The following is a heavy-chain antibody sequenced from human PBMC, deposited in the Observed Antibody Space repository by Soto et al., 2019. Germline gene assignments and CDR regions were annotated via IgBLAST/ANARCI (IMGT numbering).Heavy chain of an antibody. CDR3: ARYRDPEDAFDI. CDR2: INHSGST. CDR1: GGSFSGYY. J-gene: IGHJ3*02. V-gene: IGHV4-34*01. D-gene: IGHD4-4*01. Sequence: QVQLQQWGAGLLKPSETLSLTCAVYGGSFSGYYWCWIRQPPGKGLEWIGEINHSGSTNYNPSLKSRVTISVDTSKNQFSLKLSSVTAADTAVYYCARYRDPEDAFDIWGQGTMVTVSS.